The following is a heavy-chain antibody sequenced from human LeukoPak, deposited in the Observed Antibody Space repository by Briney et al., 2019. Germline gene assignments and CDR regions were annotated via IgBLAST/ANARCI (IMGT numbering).Heavy chain of an antibody. CDR2: ISGSGGST. Sequence: GGSLRLSCAASGFTFSSYAMSWVRQAPGKGLEWVSAISGSGGSTYYADSVKGRFTISRDNSKNTLYLQMNGLRAEDTAVYYCAKESTYYYDSSGIVDYWGQGTLVTVSS. CDR3: AKESTYYYDSSGIVDY. V-gene: IGHV3-23*01. CDR1: GFTFSSYA. J-gene: IGHJ4*02. D-gene: IGHD3-22*01.